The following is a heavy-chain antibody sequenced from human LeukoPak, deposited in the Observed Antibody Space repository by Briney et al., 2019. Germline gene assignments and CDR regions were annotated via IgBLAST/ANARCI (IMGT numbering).Heavy chain of an antibody. CDR1: GFTFSSYS. Sequence: PGGSLRLSCAASGFTFSSYSMNWVRQAPGKGLEWVSSISSSSSYIYYADSVKGRFTISRDNAKTSLYLQMNSLRAEDTAVYYCARETVTWFGELLSPFDPWGQGTLVIVSS. CDR2: ISSSSSYI. J-gene: IGHJ5*02. V-gene: IGHV3-21*01. CDR3: ARETVTWFGELLSPFDP. D-gene: IGHD3-10*01.